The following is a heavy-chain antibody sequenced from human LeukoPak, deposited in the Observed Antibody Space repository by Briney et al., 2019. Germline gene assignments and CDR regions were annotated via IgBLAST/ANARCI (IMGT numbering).Heavy chain of an antibody. Sequence: GESLKISCKGSGYSFTSYWIGWARQMPGKGLEWMGIIYPGDSDTRYSPSFQGQVTISADKSISTAYLQWSSLKASDTAMYYCARRIGYYYDSSGYDYWGQGTLVTVSS. CDR3: ARRIGYYYDSSGYDY. CDR1: GYSFTSYW. CDR2: IYPGDSDT. D-gene: IGHD3-22*01. V-gene: IGHV5-51*01. J-gene: IGHJ4*02.